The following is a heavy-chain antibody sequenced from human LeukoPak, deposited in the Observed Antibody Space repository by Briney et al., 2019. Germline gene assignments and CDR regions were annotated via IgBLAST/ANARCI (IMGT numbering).Heavy chain of an antibody. D-gene: IGHD3-10*01. CDR1: GGSISSYY. Sequence: AETLFLTCTVSGGSISSYYWSWIRQPPGKGLEWIGYIYYSGSTNYNPPLKSRVTIPENTSKNQFSLKLSSVTAADTAVYYCARLGGGSGSYYSPTPFDYWGQGTLVTVSS. V-gene: IGHV4-59*08. CDR2: IYYSGST. J-gene: IGHJ4*02. CDR3: ARLGGGSGSYYSPTPFDY.